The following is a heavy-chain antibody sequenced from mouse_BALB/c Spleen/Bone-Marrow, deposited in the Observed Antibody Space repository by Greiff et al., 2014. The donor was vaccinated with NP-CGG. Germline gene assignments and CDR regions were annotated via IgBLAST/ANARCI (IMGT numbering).Heavy chain of an antibody. Sequence: EVQLVESGGGLVKPGGSLKLSCTASGFIFSDYYMYWVRQTLEKRLEWVAAISDGGSYTYYPDSVKGRFTISRDNAKNNLYLQMSSLKSEDTAMYYCARSGEKYGAMNYWGQGTSVTVSS. CDR1: GFIFSDYY. CDR2: ISDGGSYT. J-gene: IGHJ4*01. CDR3: ARSGEKYGAMNY. V-gene: IGHV5-4*02. D-gene: IGHD1-1*02.